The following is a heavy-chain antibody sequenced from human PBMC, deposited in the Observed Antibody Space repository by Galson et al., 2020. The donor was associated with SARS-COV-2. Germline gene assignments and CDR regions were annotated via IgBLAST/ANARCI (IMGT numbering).Heavy chain of an antibody. J-gene: IGHJ4*02. V-gene: IGHV1-8*02. Sequence: ASVKVSCKASGYTFTSYDINWVRQATGQGLEWMGWMNPNSANTGYAQKFQGRVTMTRDTSISTAYMELSSLKSEDTAVYYCARGNTRTGGVVYWGQGTLVTVSS. CDR2: MNPNSANT. D-gene: IGHD3-16*01. CDR1: GYTFTSYD. CDR3: ARGNTRTGGVVY.